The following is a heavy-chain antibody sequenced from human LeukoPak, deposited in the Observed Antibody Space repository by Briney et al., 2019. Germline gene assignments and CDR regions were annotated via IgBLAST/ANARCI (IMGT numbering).Heavy chain of an antibody. D-gene: IGHD6-6*01. CDR3: ARERYSSSPYYYYYYGMDV. Sequence: SQTLSLTCTVSGGSISSGGYYWSWIRQHPGKGLEWIGYIYYSGSTHYNPSLKSRVTISVDTSKNQFSLKLSSVTAADTAVYYCARERYSSSPYYYYYYGMDVWGQGTTVTVSS. J-gene: IGHJ6*02. CDR2: IYYSGST. V-gene: IGHV4-31*03. CDR1: GGSISSGGYY.